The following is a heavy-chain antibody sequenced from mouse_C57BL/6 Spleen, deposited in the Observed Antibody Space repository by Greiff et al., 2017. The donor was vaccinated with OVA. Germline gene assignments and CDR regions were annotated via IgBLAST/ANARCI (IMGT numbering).Heavy chain of an antibody. CDR3: TTSGFNWDRGY. V-gene: IGHV14-4*01. CDR2: IDPENGDT. Sequence: VQLQQSGAELVRPGASVKLSCTASGFNIKDDYMHWVKQRPEQGLEWIGWIDPENGDTEYASKFQGKATITADTSSNTAYLQLSSLTSEDTAVYYCTTSGFNWDRGYWGQGTTLTVSS. CDR1: GFNIKDDY. J-gene: IGHJ2*01. D-gene: IGHD4-1*01.